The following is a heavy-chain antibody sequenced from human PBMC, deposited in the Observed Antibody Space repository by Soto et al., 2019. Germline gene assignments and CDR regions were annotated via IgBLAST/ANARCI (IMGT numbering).Heavy chain of an antibody. CDR1: GGSISTYY. CDR2: IYYDGST. V-gene: IGHV4-59*01. D-gene: IGHD6-25*01. CDR3: ARYQLSSGLYVWFDP. J-gene: IGHJ5*02. Sequence: HVQLQESGPGLVKPSETLSLTCTVSGGSISTYYWSWIRQPPGKELGWIGFIYYDGSTSYNPSLRSRVTISVDTSKNHFSLILSSVTSADTAVYYCARYQLSSGLYVWFDPWGQGTLVTVSS.